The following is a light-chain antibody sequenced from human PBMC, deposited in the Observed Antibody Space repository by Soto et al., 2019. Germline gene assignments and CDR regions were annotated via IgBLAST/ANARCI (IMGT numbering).Light chain of an antibody. V-gene: IGKV1-27*01. CDR1: QGISNY. CDR3: QQYNSHSPWT. CDR2: AAS. J-gene: IGKJ1*01. Sequence: DIQMTQSPSSLSASLGDRVTITCRASQGISNYLSWYQQKPGKVPKLLIYAASSLQSGVPSRFSGSGSGTEFTLTISSLQPDDFATYYCQQYNSHSPWTFGQGTKVDMK.